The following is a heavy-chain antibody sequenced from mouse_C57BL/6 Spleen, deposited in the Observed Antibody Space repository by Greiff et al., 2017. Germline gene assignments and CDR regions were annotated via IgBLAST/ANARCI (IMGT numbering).Heavy chain of an antibody. CDR1: GYTFTEYT. CDR3: ARHEETKLGRVWFAY. V-gene: IGHV1-62-2*01. D-gene: IGHD4-1*01. CDR2: FYPGSGSI. J-gene: IGHJ3*01. Sequence: QVQLQQSGAELVKPGASVTLSCKASGYTFTEYTIHWVKQRSGQGLEWIGWFYPGSGSIKYNEKFKNKATLTADKSTSTVYMELSRLTSEDSAVYFWARHEETKLGRVWFAYWGEGTLVTVSA.